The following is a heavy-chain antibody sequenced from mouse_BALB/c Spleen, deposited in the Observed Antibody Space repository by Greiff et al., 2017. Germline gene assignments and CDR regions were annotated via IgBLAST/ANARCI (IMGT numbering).Heavy chain of an antibody. Sequence: VQLKESGPSLVKPSQTLSLTCSVTGDSITSGYWNWIRKFPGNKLEYMGYISYSGSTYYNPSLKSRISITRDTSKNQYYLQLNSVTTEDTATYYCARWRTPSYYFDYWGQGTTLTVSS. CDR2: ISYSGST. CDR3: ARWRTPSYYFDY. V-gene: IGHV3-8*02. J-gene: IGHJ2*01. CDR1: GDSITSGY.